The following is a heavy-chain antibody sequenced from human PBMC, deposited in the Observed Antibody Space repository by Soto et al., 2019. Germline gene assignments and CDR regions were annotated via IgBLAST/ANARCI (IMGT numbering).Heavy chain of an antibody. CDR2: ISGSGGST. J-gene: IGHJ4*02. CDR3: AKDPDIVVVVAATHFDY. V-gene: IGHV3-23*01. D-gene: IGHD2-15*01. CDR1: GFTFSSYA. Sequence: PGGSLRLSCAASGFTFSSYAMSWVRQAPGKGLEWVSAISGSGGSTYYADSVKGQFTISRDNSKNTPYLQMNSLRAEDTAVYYCAKDPDIVVVVAATHFDYWGQGTLVTVSS.